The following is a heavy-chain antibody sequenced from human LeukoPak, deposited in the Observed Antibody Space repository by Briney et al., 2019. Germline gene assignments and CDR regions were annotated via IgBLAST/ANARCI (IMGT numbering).Heavy chain of an antibody. J-gene: IGHJ4*02. CDR1: GFSFSDSW. Sequence: GGSLRLSCAASGFSFSDSWMTWVRQAPGKGLEWVANIRQDGSEGYYVDSVKGRFTVSRDNAKNSLFLQMNTLSAEDTAVYYCAKESYGTGWFDYWGQGTLVTVSS. D-gene: IGHD6-19*01. CDR2: IRQDGSEG. CDR3: AKESYGTGWFDY. V-gene: IGHV3-7*04.